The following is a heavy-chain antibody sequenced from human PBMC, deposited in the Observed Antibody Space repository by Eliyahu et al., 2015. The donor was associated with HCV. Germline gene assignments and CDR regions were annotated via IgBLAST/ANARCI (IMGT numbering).Heavy chain of an antibody. CDR1: GGXISSYY. J-gene: IGHJ5*02. CDR2: IYYSGST. Sequence: QVQLQESGPGLVKPSETLSLTCTVXGGXISSYYWSWIRQPPGKGLEWIGYIYYSGSTNYNPSLKSRVTISVDTSKNQFSLKLSSVTAADTAVYYCARARVTTFSNWFDPWGQGTLVTVSS. V-gene: IGHV4-59*01. D-gene: IGHD3-16*01. CDR3: ARARVTTFSNWFDP.